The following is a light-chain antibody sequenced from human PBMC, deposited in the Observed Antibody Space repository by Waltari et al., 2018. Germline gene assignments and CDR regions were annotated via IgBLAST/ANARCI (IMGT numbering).Light chain of an antibody. Sequence: IQITQSQPPLSASVGDTVTITCRASQGISNSLAWYQQKPGEAPKLLLSAASRLESGVPSRFSGSGSGTDYTLTISRLQPEDLATYFCQLYYGDSLTFGGGTKVEIK. CDR3: QLYYGDSLT. CDR1: QGISNS. V-gene: IGKV1-NL1*01. CDR2: AAS. J-gene: IGKJ4*01.